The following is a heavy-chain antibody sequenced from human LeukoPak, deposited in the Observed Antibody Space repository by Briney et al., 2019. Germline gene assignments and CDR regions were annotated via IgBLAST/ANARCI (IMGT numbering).Heavy chain of an antibody. J-gene: IGHJ5*02. CDR1: GGSISSGDYY. D-gene: IGHD3-3*01. CDR2: IYHSGST. V-gene: IGHV4-61*08. CDR3: ARAIFGPLNWFDP. Sequence: PSETLSLTCIVSGGSISSGDYYWSWIRQPPGKGLEWIGYIYHSGSTNYNPSLKSRVTISVDTSKNQFSLKLSSVTAADTAVYYCARAIFGPLNWFDPWGQGTLVTVSS.